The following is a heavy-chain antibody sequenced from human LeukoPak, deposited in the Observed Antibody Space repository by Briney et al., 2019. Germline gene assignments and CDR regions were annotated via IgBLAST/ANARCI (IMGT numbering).Heavy chain of an antibody. V-gene: IGHV3-23*01. CDR3: ARVVVVPADEDGAFDI. CDR2: ISGSGGST. CDR1: GFTFSSYA. D-gene: IGHD2-2*01. J-gene: IGHJ3*02. Sequence: GGSLRLSCAASGFTFSSYAMNWVRQAPGKGLEWVSAISGSGGSTYYADSVKSRFTISRDNSKNTLYLQMNSLRAEDTAVYYCARVVVVPADEDGAFDIWGQGTMVTVSS.